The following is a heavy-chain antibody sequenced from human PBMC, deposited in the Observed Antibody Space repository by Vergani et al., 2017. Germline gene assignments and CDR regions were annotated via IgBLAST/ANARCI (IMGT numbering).Heavy chain of an antibody. D-gene: IGHD3-22*01. CDR2: IYYSGST. CDR1: GGSISSGDYY. CDR3: ARHGNNDSSGYYYGFDY. V-gene: IGHV4-30-4*01. J-gene: IGHJ4*02. Sequence: QVQLQESGPGLVKPSQTLSLTCTVSGGSISSGDYYWSWIRQPPGKGLEWIGYIYYSGSTYYNPSLKSQVTISVDTSKNQFSLKLSSVTAADTAVYYCARHGNNDSSGYYYGFDYWGQGTLVTVSS.